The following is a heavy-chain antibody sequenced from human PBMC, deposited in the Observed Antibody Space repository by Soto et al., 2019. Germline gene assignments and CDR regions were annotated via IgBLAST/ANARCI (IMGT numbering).Heavy chain of an antibody. CDR1: GYTFTAYY. CDR2: INPNGGGT. V-gene: IGHV1-2*02. Sequence: ASVKVSCKSSGYTFTAYYIHWVRQAPGHGLEWMGWINPNGGGTKYAQKFQGRVTMTRDTSINTACMELTRLTSDDTAVYYCARAVHTMIQGVRFRVDQWGQGTLVTVSS. J-gene: IGHJ4*02. CDR3: ARAVHTMIQGVRFRVDQ. D-gene: IGHD3-10*01.